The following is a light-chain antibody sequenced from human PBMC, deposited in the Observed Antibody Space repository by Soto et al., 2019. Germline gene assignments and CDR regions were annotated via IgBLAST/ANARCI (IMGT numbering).Light chain of an antibody. CDR3: QQLNSYPIT. Sequence: DIQLTQTPSFLSASVGDRVTITCRASQGISSYLTWYQQKPGKAPKLLLYAASTLQSGVPSRFSGSGSGTEFTLTISSLQPEDFAAYYCQQLNSYPITFGHGTRLEIK. CDR2: AAS. V-gene: IGKV1-9*01. CDR1: QGISSY. J-gene: IGKJ5*01.